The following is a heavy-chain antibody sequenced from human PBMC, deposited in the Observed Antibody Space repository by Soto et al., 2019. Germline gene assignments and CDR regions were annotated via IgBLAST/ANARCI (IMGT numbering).Heavy chain of an antibody. CDR3: AKAAARFVDYDYYMDV. CDR1: GFTFSAYP. D-gene: IGHD3-16*01. Sequence: EGQLLESGGGLVQPGGSLRLSCAASGFTFSAYPMIWVRQAPGKGLEWVSTISNGAGRTFYADSVQGRFTVSRDNSKNTLYLQMNSLSAEDTAVYYCAKAAARFVDYDYYMDVWGKGTTVTVSS. V-gene: IGHV3-23*01. CDR2: ISNGAGRT. J-gene: IGHJ6*03.